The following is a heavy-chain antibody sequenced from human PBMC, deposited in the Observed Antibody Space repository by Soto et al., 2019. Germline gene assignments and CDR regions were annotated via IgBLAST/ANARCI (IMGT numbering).Heavy chain of an antibody. J-gene: IGHJ4*02. CDR1: GYTFTSYG. CDR2: ISAYNGNT. V-gene: IGHV1-18*01. D-gene: IGHD3-22*01. Sequence: GASVKVSCKASGYTFTSYGISWVRQAPGQGLEWMGWISAYNGNTNYAQKLQGRVTMTTDTSTSTAYMELRSLRSDDTAAYYCARDGTDYYDSSGTFDYWGQGTLVTVSS. CDR3: ARDGTDYYDSSGTFDY.